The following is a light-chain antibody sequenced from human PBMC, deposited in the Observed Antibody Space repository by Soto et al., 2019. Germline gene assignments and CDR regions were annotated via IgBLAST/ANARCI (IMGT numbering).Light chain of an antibody. CDR2: DVS. J-gene: IGLJ2*01. Sequence: QSALTQPASVSGSPGQSITISCTGTSSDVGGYNYVSWYQQHPGKAPTPMIYDVSNRPSGVSNRFSGSKSGNTDSLTISGLQAEDESDYYCSSYTSSSTLVFGGGTKLTVL. V-gene: IGLV2-14*01. CDR3: SSYTSSSTLV. CDR1: SSDVGGYNY.